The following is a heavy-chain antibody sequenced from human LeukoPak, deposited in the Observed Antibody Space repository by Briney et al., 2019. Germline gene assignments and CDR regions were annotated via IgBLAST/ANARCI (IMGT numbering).Heavy chain of an antibody. J-gene: IGHJ4*02. CDR1: GFTFSSYG. V-gene: IGHV3-30*18. Sequence: GGSLRLSCAASGFTFSSYGMHWVRQAPGKGLEWVAVISHDGSNKYYADSVKGRFTISRDNSKNTLYLQMNSLRAEDTAVYYCAEEGARKAAYPNTFDYWGQGTLVTVSS. D-gene: IGHD2-15*01. CDR3: AEEGARKAAYPNTFDY. CDR2: ISHDGSNK.